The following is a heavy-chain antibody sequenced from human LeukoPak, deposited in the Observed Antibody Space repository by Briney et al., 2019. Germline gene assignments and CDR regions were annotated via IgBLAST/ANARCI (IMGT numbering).Heavy chain of an antibody. J-gene: IGHJ4*02. CDR3: AKWGDYDVLTGYYVSAY. CDR1: GFTFSNYA. Sequence: GASLRLSCAASGFTFSNYAMSWVRQAPGKGLEWVSAITGSGGNTYYADSVKGRFTISRDNSKTTVFLQMNSLRAEDTAVYYCAKWGDYDVLTGYYVSAYWGQGTLVTVSS. CDR2: ITGSGGNT. V-gene: IGHV3-23*01. D-gene: IGHD3-9*01.